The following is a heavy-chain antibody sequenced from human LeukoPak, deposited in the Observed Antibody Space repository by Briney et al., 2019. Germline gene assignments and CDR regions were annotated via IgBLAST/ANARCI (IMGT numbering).Heavy chain of an antibody. CDR2: IYYSGST. V-gene: IGHV4-59*01. J-gene: IGHJ6*02. CDR3: ARDRIAAAGNYGMDV. CDR1: GGSISSYY. Sequence: SETLSLTCTVSGGSISSYYWSWIRQPPGKGLEWIWYIYYSGSTNYNPSLKSRVTISVDTSKNQFSLKLSAVTAADTAVYYCARDRIAAAGNYGMDVWGQGTTVTVSS. D-gene: IGHD6-13*01.